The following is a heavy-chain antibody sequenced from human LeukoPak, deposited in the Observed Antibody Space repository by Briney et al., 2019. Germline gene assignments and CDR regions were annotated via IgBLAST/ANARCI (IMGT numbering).Heavy chain of an antibody. CDR1: GFTFSSYE. J-gene: IGHJ4*02. CDR3: ARDTLNGPFVTSLDY. Sequence: PAGSLRLSCAASGFTFSSYEMNWVRQAPGRGLEWVSYISSSVSTIYYADSVKGRFTISRDNANNLLFLQLDSLRAEDTAVYYCARDTLNGPFVTSLDYWGQGALVTVSS. CDR2: ISSSVSTI. V-gene: IGHV3-48*03. D-gene: IGHD3-9*01.